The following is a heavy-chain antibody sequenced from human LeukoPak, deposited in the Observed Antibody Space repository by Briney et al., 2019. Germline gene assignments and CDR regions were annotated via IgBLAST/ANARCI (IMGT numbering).Heavy chain of an antibody. D-gene: IGHD5-24*01. J-gene: IGHJ2*01. CDR1: GYTFTSYG. CDR3: ARSSRDGYNYWYFDL. Sequence: ASVKVSCKASGYTFTSYGISWVRQAPGQGLEWMGWISAYNGNTNYAQKLQGRVTMTTATSTSTAYMELSSLRSEDTAVYYCARSSRDGYNYWYFDLWGRGTLVTVSS. V-gene: IGHV1-18*01. CDR2: ISAYNGNT.